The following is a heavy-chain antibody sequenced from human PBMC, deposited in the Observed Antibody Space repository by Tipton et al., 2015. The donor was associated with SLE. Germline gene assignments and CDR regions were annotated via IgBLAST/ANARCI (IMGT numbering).Heavy chain of an antibody. CDR3: ARGGVGGYDYFDY. CDR1: GVSINDYY. Sequence: TLSLTCTVSGVSINDYYWNWIRQHPEKGLEWIGYIHHSGSTDYSPSLKSRLTMSLGTSKTQFSLRLTSVTAADTAVYYCARGGVGGYDYFDYWGQGTLVTVSS. CDR2: IHHSGST. V-gene: IGHV4-31*03. D-gene: IGHD5-12*01. J-gene: IGHJ4*02.